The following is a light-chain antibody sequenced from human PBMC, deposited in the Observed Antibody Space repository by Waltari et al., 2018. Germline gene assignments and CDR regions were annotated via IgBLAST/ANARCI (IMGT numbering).Light chain of an antibody. V-gene: IGKV2-28*01. Sequence: DIVMTQSPLSLPVTPGEPASISCRSSQSLLHSNGYNYLDWYLQKPGQSPQPLIYLASKRASGVPDRFSGSGSGTDFTLKISRVEAEDVGVYYCMQALQTPYTFGQGTKLEIK. CDR3: MQALQTPYT. J-gene: IGKJ2*01. CDR2: LAS. CDR1: QSLLHSNGYNY.